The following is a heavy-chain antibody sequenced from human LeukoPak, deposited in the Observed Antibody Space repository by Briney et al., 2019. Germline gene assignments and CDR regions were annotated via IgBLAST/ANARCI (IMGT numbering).Heavy chain of an antibody. V-gene: IGHV4-4*07. CDR3: ARQSAGSYVYFDL. CDR1: GASISSHY. J-gene: IGHJ4*02. Sequence: SETLSLTCTVSGASISSHYYSWIRQSAGQGLEWIGRMSISGNTNYNPSLKSRVTISGDKSKNQFSLKLSSVTAADTAVYYCARQSAGSYVYFDLWGQGTLLTVSS. D-gene: IGHD3-10*01. CDR2: MSISGNT.